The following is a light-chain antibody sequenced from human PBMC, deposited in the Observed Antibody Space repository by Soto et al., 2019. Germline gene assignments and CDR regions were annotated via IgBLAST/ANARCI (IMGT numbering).Light chain of an antibody. CDR2: GNS. V-gene: IGLV1-40*01. CDR1: SSNIGAGYD. Sequence: QSVLTQPPSVSGAPGQRVTISCTGSSSNIGAGYDVHWYQQLPGTAPKLLIYGNSNRPSGVPDRFSSSKSGTSASLAITGLQAEDEADYYCQSYDSNLSGSPYVFGTGTKVTVL. CDR3: QSYDSNLSGSPYV. J-gene: IGLJ1*01.